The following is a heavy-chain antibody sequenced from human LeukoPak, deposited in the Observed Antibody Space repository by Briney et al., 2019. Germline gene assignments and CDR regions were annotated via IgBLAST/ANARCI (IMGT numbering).Heavy chain of an antibody. V-gene: IGHV4-31*03. J-gene: IGHJ3*02. CDR3: ARIWGSGYNDAFDI. D-gene: IGHD3-3*01. CDR1: GGSISSGGYY. Sequence: SESLSLACTVSGGSISSGGYYWGWIRQHPGKGLEWIGYIYYGRSTYSNPSLKSRVTISVDMSKTQFSLKLTSVTAADTAVYYCARIWGSGYNDAFDIWGQGTMVTVSS. CDR2: IYYGRST.